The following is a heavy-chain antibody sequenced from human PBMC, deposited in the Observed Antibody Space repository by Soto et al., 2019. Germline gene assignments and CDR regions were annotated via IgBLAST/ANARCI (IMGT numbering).Heavy chain of an antibody. CDR3: AAVGATQTWDAFDI. CDR1: GFTFTSSA. J-gene: IGHJ3*02. Sequence: SVKVSCKAPGFTFTSSAVQWVRQARGQRLEWIGWIVVGSGNTNYAQKFQERVTITRDMSTSTAYMELSSLRSEDTAVYYCAAVGATQTWDAFDIWGQGTMVTVSS. V-gene: IGHV1-58*01. CDR2: IVVGSGNT. D-gene: IGHD1-26*01.